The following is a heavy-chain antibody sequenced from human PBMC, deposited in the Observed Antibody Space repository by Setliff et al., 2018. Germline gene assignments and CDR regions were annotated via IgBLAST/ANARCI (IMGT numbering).Heavy chain of an antibody. CDR2: IYTSGTA. CDR1: GGSLNSYY. CDR3: ARAGGYYGSGSYYNDGWFDP. D-gene: IGHD3-10*01. J-gene: IGHJ5*02. Sequence: SETLSLTCTVSGGSLNSYYWTWIRQPPGKGLEWIGYIYTSGTAIYSPSLRSRVTISVDMSKKQFSLKLSSVTAADTAVYYCARAGGYYGSGSYYNDGWFDPWGQGTLVTVSS. V-gene: IGHV4-4*09.